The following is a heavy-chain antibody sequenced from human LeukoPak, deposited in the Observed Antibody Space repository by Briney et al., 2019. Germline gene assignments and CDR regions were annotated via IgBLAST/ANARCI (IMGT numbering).Heavy chain of an antibody. CDR3: ARESYYGSGLNWFDP. D-gene: IGHD3-10*01. CDR1: GGSISSSSYY. J-gene: IGHJ5*02. V-gene: IGHV4-39*07. CDR2: IYYSGST. Sequence: PSETLSLTCTVSGGSISSSSYYWGWIRQPPGKGLEWIGSIYYSGSTNYNPSLKSRVTISVDTSKNQFSLKLSSVTAADTAVYYCARESYYGSGLNWFDPWGQGTLVTVSS.